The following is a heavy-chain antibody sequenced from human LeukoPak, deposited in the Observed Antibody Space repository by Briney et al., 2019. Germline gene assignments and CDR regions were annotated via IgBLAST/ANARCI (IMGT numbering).Heavy chain of an antibody. CDR2: INAGNGNT. CDR3: ARFGAAAGTGPLGFDP. D-gene: IGHD6-13*01. Sequence: GASVKVSCKASGYTFTSYGISWVRQAPGQRLEWMGWINAGNGNTKYSQEFQGRVTITRDTSASTAYMELSSLRSEDMAVCYCARFGAAAGTGPLGFDPWGQGTLVTVSS. J-gene: IGHJ5*02. V-gene: IGHV1-3*03. CDR1: GYTFTSYG.